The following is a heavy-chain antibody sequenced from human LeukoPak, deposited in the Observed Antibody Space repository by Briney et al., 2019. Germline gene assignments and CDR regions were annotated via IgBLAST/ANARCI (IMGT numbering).Heavy chain of an antibody. J-gene: IGHJ4*02. CDR3: AKAITNYYDSSGYYPSGSPGVPTR. CDR1: GFTFSSYA. D-gene: IGHD3-22*01. CDR2: ISGSGGST. Sequence: GSLRLSCAASGFTFSSYAMSWVRQAPGKGLEWVSAISGSGGSTYYADSVKGRFTISRDNSKNTLYLQMNSLRAEDTAVYYCAKAITNYYDSSGYYPSGSPGVPTRWGQGTLVTVSS. V-gene: IGHV3-23*01.